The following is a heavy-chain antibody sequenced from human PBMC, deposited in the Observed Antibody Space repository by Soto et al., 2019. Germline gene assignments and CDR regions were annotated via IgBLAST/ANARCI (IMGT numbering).Heavy chain of an antibody. D-gene: IGHD6-6*01. CDR1: GGTFSSYA. CDR2: IIPIFGTA. V-gene: IGHV1-69*05. Sequence: GASVKVSCKASGGTFSSYAISWVRQAPGQGLEWMGGIIPIFGTANYAQKFQGRVTITRDTSASTAYMELSSLRSEDTAVYYCARGRIAARPSDYWGQGTLVTVSS. J-gene: IGHJ4*02. CDR3: ARGRIAARPSDY.